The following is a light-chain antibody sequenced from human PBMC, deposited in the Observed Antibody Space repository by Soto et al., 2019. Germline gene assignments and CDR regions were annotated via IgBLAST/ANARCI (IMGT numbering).Light chain of an antibody. J-gene: IGLJ1*01. Sequence: QSVMTQPPSPSAAPGQRVTISWSGSSSNIGGNSVSWYQQLPGTAPKLLIYGDNKRPSGIPDRFSGSKSGTSATLGITGVQTAEYADYYCGSWDSSLSAYVFGTGTKVTVL. CDR2: GDN. V-gene: IGLV1-51*01. CDR1: SSNIGGNS. CDR3: GSWDSSLSAYV.